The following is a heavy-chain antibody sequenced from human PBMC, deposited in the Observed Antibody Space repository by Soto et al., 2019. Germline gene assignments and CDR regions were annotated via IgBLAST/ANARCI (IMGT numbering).Heavy chain of an antibody. Sequence: ASVKVSCKAPGYTFTNFGISWVRQAPGQGLEWMGWISAYNGNTNYAQNFQGRVTMTTDTSTSTAYMELRSLRADDTALYYCAKDKTTVDATFDYWGQGTLVTAPQ. J-gene: IGHJ4*02. V-gene: IGHV1-18*01. CDR1: GYTFTNFG. D-gene: IGHD4-17*01. CDR3: AKDKTTVDATFDY. CDR2: ISAYNGNT.